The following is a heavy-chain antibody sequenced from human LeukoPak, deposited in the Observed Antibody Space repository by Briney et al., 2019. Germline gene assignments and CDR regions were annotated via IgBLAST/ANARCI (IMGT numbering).Heavy chain of an antibody. V-gene: IGHV3-33*08. CDR3: ARGRNYYYMDV. Sequence: GGSLRLSCAASGFILSSHAMHWVRQAPGKGLEWVAVIWYDGNNKYYADTVKGRFTIYRDSSKNTLYLEMNSLRPEDTAVYYCARGRNYYYMDVWGKGTTVTVSS. J-gene: IGHJ6*03. CDR2: IWYDGNNK. CDR1: GFILSSHA.